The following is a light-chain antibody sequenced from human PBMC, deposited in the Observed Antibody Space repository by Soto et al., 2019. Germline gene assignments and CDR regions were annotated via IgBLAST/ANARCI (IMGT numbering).Light chain of an antibody. CDR3: QQRINWPGT. V-gene: IGKV3-11*01. Sequence: EIVLTQSPATLSLSPGERATLSCRASQSVSSYLAWYQQKPGQAPRLLIYDASNRATGIPDRFSGSGSGTDFTLTISSLETEDFAVYYCQQRINWPGTFGQGTKVDIK. J-gene: IGKJ1*01. CDR2: DAS. CDR1: QSVSSY.